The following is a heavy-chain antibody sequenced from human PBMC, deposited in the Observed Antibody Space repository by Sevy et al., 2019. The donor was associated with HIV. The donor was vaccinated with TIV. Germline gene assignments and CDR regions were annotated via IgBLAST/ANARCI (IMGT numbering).Heavy chain of an antibody. CDR3: AKDAQSYYDFWSGYPLPHFDY. Sequence: GGSLRLSCAASGFTFSSYGMHWVRQAPGKGLEWVAVISYDGSNKYYAYSVKGRFTISRDNSKNTLYLQMNSLGAEDTAVYYCAKDAQSYYDFWSGYPLPHFDYWGQGTLVTVSS. CDR1: GFTFSSYG. V-gene: IGHV3-30*18. J-gene: IGHJ4*02. CDR2: ISYDGSNK. D-gene: IGHD3-3*01.